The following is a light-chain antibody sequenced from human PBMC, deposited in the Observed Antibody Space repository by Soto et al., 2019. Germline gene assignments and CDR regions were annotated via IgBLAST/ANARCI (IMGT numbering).Light chain of an antibody. V-gene: IGKV1-5*03. J-gene: IGKJ1*01. CDR2: KAS. Sequence: DIQMTQSPSTLSASLGDRVTITCRASQSISSWLAWYQQKTGKAPKLLIYKASSLESGVPSRFSGSGSGTEFNLTISSLQPDDFATYDCQQYNSYSWTFGQGTKVDIK. CDR3: QQYNSYSWT. CDR1: QSISSW.